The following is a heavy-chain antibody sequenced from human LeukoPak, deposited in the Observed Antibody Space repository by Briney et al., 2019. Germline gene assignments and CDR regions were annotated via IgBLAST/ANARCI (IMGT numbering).Heavy chain of an antibody. Sequence: SETLSLTCTVSGGSISSSSFYWGWIRQPPGKGLEWIGTIYSSRSTNYNPSLKSRVTISVDTSKNQFSLKLSSVTPADTAVYYCARVHYYGSGSYSYFDYWGQGTLVTVSS. CDR3: ARVHYYGSGSYSYFDY. V-gene: IGHV4-39*07. CDR1: GGSISSSSFY. CDR2: IYSSRST. D-gene: IGHD3-10*01. J-gene: IGHJ4*02.